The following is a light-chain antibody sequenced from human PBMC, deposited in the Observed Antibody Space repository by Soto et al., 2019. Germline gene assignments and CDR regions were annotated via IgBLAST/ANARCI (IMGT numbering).Light chain of an antibody. J-gene: IGKJ2*01. Sequence: DIVMTQSPDSLAVSLGERATINCKSSQSVFSNSKNKNYFAWYQQKPGQPPKLLIYWASTRESGVPDRFSGSGSGTDFTLTISSLQAEDVAVYYCQQYFNTPHTFGQGIKLAIK. CDR2: WAS. CDR1: QSVFSNSKNKNY. V-gene: IGKV4-1*01. CDR3: QQYFNTPHT.